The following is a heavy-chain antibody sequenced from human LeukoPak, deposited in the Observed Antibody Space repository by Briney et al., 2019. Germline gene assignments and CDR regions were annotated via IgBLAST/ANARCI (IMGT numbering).Heavy chain of an antibody. CDR1: GFTFSSYW. V-gene: IGHV3-7*01. CDR2: IKQDGSEK. D-gene: IGHD3-22*01. J-gene: IGHJ4*02. Sequence: GGSLRLSRAASGFTFSSYWMSWVRQAPGKGLEWVANIKQDGSEKYYVDSVKGRFTISRDNAKNSLYLQMNSLRAEDTAVYYCASYYYDSSGYYYDPAYFDYWGQGTLVTVSS. CDR3: ASYYYDSSGYYYDPAYFDY.